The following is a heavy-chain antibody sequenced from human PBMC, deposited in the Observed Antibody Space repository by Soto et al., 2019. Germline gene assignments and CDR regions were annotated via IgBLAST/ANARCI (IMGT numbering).Heavy chain of an antibody. D-gene: IGHD1-26*01. CDR1: GFTFSSYS. V-gene: IGHV3-21*01. J-gene: IGHJ5*02. CDR2: ISSSSSYI. Sequence: GSLRLSCAASGFTFSSYSMNWVRQAPGKGLEWVSSISSSSSYIYYADSVKGRFTISRDNAKNSLYLQMNSLRAEDTAVYYCARERIVGAAPWFDPWGQGTLVTVSS. CDR3: ARERIVGAAPWFDP.